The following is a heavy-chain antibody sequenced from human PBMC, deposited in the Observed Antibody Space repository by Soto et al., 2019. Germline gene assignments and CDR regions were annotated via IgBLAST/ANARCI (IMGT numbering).Heavy chain of an antibody. Sequence: QLQLQESGPGLVKPSETLSLTCSVSGGSISTTSYYWAWIRQPPGKGLEWVGSIYYNGFTYYNPSLKSRLTISVDTSKHQFSLRLSSVPAADTALYYCARQDDFWSGYNSFDPWGQGTLVTVSS. V-gene: IGHV4-39*01. J-gene: IGHJ5*02. CDR3: ARQDDFWSGYNSFDP. CDR1: GGSISTTSYY. CDR2: IYYNGFT. D-gene: IGHD3-3*01.